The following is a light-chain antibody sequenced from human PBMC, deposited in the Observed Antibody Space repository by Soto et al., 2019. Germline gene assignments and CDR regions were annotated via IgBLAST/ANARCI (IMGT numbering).Light chain of an antibody. V-gene: IGLV2-14*02. CDR1: GANLASYNL. CDR3: SSYTATNTLVV. Sequence: QSALTQPASVSGSPGQSITISCAGSGANLASYNLVSWYQQHPGKVPKLIIYEATKRPSGIPDRFSGSKSGNTASLTISGLQAEDEAAYYCSSYTATNTLVVFGTGTKLTVL. J-gene: IGLJ1*01. CDR2: EAT.